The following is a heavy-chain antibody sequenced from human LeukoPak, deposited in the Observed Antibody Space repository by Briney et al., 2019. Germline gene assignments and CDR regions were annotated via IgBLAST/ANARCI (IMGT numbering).Heavy chain of an antibody. CDR2: INRRGHT. J-gene: IGHJ4*02. CDR3: AKEVDCPSDCLFFHS. CDR1: GFTFDRFT. Sequence: GGSLRLSCAASGFTFDRFTIHWVRHTPGKGLEWVSLINRRGHTFYADSVKGRFTISRDNSRNSVFLQMNSLRPEDTALYHCAKEVDCPSDCLFFHSWGQGTLVTVSS. D-gene: IGHD2-21*02. V-gene: IGHV3-43*01.